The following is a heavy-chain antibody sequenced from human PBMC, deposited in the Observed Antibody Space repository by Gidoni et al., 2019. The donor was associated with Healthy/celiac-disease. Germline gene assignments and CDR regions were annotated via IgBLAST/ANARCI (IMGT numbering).Heavy chain of an antibody. CDR2: ILPIFGTA. J-gene: IGHJ4*02. CDR3: ARDSRELLYWGYYFDY. Sequence: QVQLVQSGAEVKKPGSSVKVYCKASGGTFSSYAISWVRQAPGQGLEWMGGILPIFGTANYAQKFQGRVTITADESTSTAYMELSSLRSEDTAVYYCARDSRELLYWGYYFDYWGQGTLVTVSS. CDR1: GGTFSSYA. D-gene: IGHD1-26*01. V-gene: IGHV1-69*01.